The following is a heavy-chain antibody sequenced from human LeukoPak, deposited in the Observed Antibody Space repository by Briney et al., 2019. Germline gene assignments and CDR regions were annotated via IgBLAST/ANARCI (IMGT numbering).Heavy chain of an antibody. Sequence: GGSLRLSCAASGFTFSSYSMNWVRQAPGKGLEWVSSISSSSSYIYYAGSVKGRFTITRDNSNDTLYLQMNSLRADDSAIEYWTRGRSVYGSGSYSADWGQGTLVTVSS. D-gene: IGHD3-10*01. CDR1: GFTFSSYS. V-gene: IGHV3-21*01. J-gene: IGHJ4*02. CDR2: ISSSSSYI. CDR3: TRGRSVYGSGSYSAD.